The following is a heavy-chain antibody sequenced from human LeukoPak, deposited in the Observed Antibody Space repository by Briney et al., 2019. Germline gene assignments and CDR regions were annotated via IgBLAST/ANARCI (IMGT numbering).Heavy chain of an antibody. J-gene: IGHJ3*02. CDR3: ARVLLYYDSRAREPFDI. Sequence: SQTLSLTCTVSNVSISSGSHYWNWIRQPAGKGLEWIGRIYAGGRSNYNPSLRSRVTISVDTSKNQFSLRLSSVTATDTGVYYCARVLLYYDSRAREPFDIWGQGTMVTVSS. V-gene: IGHV4-61*02. D-gene: IGHD3-22*01. CDR1: NVSISSGSHY. CDR2: IYAGGRS.